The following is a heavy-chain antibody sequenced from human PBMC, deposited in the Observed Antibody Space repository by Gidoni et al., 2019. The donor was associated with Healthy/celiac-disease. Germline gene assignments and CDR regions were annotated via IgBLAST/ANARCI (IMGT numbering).Heavy chain of an antibody. CDR2: ISSNGGST. Sequence: EVQLVESGGGLVQPGGSLRLSCSASGFTFSSYAMHWVRQAPGKGLEYVSAISSNGGSTYYADSVKGRFTISRDNSKNTLYLQMSSLRAEDTAVYYCVKDSIPYSSLKFSSPFDYWGQGTLVTVSS. V-gene: IGHV3-64D*06. CDR1: GFTFSSYA. CDR3: VKDSIPYSSLKFSSPFDY. J-gene: IGHJ4*02. D-gene: IGHD6-13*01.